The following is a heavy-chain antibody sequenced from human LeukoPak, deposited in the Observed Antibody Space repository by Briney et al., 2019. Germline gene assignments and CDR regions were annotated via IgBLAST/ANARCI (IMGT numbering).Heavy chain of an antibody. J-gene: IGHJ4*02. CDR1: GFTFSSYS. V-gene: IGHV3-48*04. CDR2: IGRSGGTI. CDR3: ARGPRAKLGQLPTFDY. D-gene: IGHD2-2*01. Sequence: GSLRLSCAASGFTFSSYSMMWVRQAPGTGPEWVSHIGRSGGTIYYADSVKGRFTISRDNAKNSLYLQMNSLRAEDTAVYYCARGPRAKLGQLPTFDYWGQGTLVTVSS.